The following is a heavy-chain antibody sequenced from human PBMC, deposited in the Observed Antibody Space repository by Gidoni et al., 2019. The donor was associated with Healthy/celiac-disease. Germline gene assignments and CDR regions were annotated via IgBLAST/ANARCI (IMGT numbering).Heavy chain of an antibody. CDR1: GGSISSYY. CDR3: ARYIEVFWSGSKAYYYYYMDV. J-gene: IGHJ6*03. Sequence: QVQLQESGPGLVKPSETLSLTCTVSGGSISSYYWSWIRQPPGKGLDWIGYIYYSGSTNYNPSLKSRVTISVDTSKNQCSLKLSSVTAADTAVYYCARYIEVFWSGSKAYYYYYMDVWGKGTTVTVSS. CDR2: IYYSGST. V-gene: IGHV4-59*01. D-gene: IGHD3-3*01.